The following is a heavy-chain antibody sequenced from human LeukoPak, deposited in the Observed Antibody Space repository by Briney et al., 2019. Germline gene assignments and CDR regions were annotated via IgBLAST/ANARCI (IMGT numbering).Heavy chain of an antibody. CDR2: ILPSSGGP. Sequence: ASVKVSCKASGYTFTGYYLHWVRQAPGQGLEWMGWILPSSGGPYYAQKFQGRITMSRDTSIGTAYMELSSLTSDDTAVYYCVRKGEKYGDYDYWGQGALVTVSS. D-gene: IGHD4-17*01. V-gene: IGHV1-2*02. CDR1: GYTFTGYY. J-gene: IGHJ4*02. CDR3: VRKGEKYGDYDY.